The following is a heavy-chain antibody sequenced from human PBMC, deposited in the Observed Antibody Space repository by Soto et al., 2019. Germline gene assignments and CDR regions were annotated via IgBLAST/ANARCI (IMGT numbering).Heavy chain of an antibody. CDR3: AAAAAGMAGFDY. J-gene: IGHJ4*02. CDR1: GFTFTSSA. D-gene: IGHD6-13*01. V-gene: IGHV1-58*01. CDR2: IVVGSGNT. Sequence: RASVKVACKASGFTFTSSAVQWVRQARGQRLEWIGWIVVGSGNTNYAQKFQERVTITRDMSTSTAYMELSSLRSEDTAVYYCAAAAAGMAGFDYWGQGTLVTVSS.